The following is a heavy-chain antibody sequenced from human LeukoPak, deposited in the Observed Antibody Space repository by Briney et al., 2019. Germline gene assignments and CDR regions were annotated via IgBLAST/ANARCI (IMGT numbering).Heavy chain of an antibody. V-gene: IGHV4-59*08. CDR2: IHYSGST. CDR3: ARLGIGVVPSAMLGDYYFDY. D-gene: IGHD2-2*01. CDR1: GGPISSYY. Sequence: PSETLSLTCTVSGGPISSYYWSWIRQPPGKGLEWIGYIHYSGSTNHNPSLKSRVTISLDTPKNQFSLKLTSVTAADTAVYYCARLGIGVVPSAMLGDYYFDYWGQGTLVTVSS. J-gene: IGHJ4*02.